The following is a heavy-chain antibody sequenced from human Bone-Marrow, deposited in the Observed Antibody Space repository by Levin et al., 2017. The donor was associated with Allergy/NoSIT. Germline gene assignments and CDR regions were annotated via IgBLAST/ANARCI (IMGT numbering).Heavy chain of an antibody. D-gene: IGHD4-17*01. CDR2: INSDGSST. V-gene: IGHV3-74*01. CDR3: ASSYSTVTFAFDI. J-gene: IGHJ3*02. CDR1: GFTFSSYW. Sequence: SCAASGFTFSSYWMHWVRQAPGKGLVWVSRINSDGSSTSYADSVKGRFTISRDNAKNTLYLQMNSLRAEDTAVYYCASSYSTVTFAFDIWGQGTMVTVSS.